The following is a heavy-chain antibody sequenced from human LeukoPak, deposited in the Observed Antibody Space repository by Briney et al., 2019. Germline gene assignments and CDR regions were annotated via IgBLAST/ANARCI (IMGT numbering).Heavy chain of an antibody. J-gene: IGHJ4*02. CDR1: GFTFSSYG. D-gene: IGHD2-8*01. V-gene: IGHV3-33*01. CDR2: IWYDGSNK. CDR3: ARKPPYV. Sequence: GRSLRLSCAASGFTFSSYGMHWVRQAPSKGLEWVAVIWYDGSNKYYADSVKGRFTISRDNSKNTLYLQMNSLRAEDTAVYYCARKPPYVWGQGTLVTVSS.